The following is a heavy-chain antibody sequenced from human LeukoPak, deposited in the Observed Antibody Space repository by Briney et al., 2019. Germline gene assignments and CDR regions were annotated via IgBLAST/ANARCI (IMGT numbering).Heavy chain of an antibody. J-gene: IGHJ4*02. CDR2: IYYSGST. CDR1: GGSISSYY. D-gene: IGHD3-22*01. CDR3: ARREGDYYDSSGYYDY. V-gene: IGHV4-59*08. Sequence: SETLSLTCTVSGGSISSYYWSWIRQPPGKGLEWIGYIYYSGSTNYNPSLKSRVTISVDTSKNQFSLKLSSVTAADTAVYYCARREGDYYDSSGYYDYWGQGTLVTVSS.